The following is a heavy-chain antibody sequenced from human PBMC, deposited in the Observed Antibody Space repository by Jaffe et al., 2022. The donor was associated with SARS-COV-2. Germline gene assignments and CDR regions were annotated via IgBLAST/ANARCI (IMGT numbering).Heavy chain of an antibody. CDR1: GGSISSGDYY. CDR2: IYYSGST. J-gene: IGHJ4*02. V-gene: IGHV4-30-4*01. Sequence: QVQLQESGPGLVKPSQTLSLTCTVSGGSISSGDYYWSWIRQPPGKGLEWIGYIYYSGSTYYNPSLKSRVTISVDTSKNQFSLKLSSVTAADTAVYYCARGVVVAATPSYYFDYWGQGTLVTVSS. D-gene: IGHD2-15*01. CDR3: ARGVVVAATPSYYFDY.